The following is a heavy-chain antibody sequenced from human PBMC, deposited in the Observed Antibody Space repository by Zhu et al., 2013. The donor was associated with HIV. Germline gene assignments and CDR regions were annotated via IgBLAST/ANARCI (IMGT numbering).Heavy chain of an antibody. J-gene: IGHJ4*02. D-gene: IGHD5-18*01. CDR2: IYYSGST. CDR1: GGSISSSSYY. Sequence: QVQLQESGPGLVTPSETLSLTCTVSGGSISSSSYYWGWIRQPPGKGLEWIGNIYYSGSTYYNPSLKSRVTISVDTSKNQFSLKLSSVTAADTAVYYCARGARGYSYGWGQGTLVTVSS. CDR3: ARGARGYSYG. V-gene: IGHV4-39*07.